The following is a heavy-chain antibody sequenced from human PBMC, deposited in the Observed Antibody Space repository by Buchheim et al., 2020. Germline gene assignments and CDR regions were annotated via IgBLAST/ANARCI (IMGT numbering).Heavy chain of an antibody. D-gene: IGHD2-2*02. J-gene: IGHJ4*02. Sequence: EVQLLEFGGGLVQPGGSLRLSCVASGFTFSDFAMSWVRQAPGKGLEWVSAFSFSGDKTYYADSVKGRFTISRDNSKNTLYLQMTSLRADDTAVYYCAKPGHCTTSSCYTFDSWGQGT. CDR3: AKPGHCTTSSCYTFDS. CDR1: GFTFSDFA. CDR2: FSFSGDKT. V-gene: IGHV3-23*01.